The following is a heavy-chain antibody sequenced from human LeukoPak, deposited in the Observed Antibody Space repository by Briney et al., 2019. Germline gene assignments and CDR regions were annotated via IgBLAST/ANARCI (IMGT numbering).Heavy chain of an antibody. V-gene: IGHV3-74*01. CDR2: ISNDESTI. J-gene: IGHJ5*02. CDR1: GFTFSTYW. D-gene: IGHD7-27*01. CDR3: ARDVGT. Sequence: GGSLRLSCAASGFTFSTYWMHWVRQAPGKGPVWVSLISNDESTIIYADSVKGRFTISRDNAKNTLYLQMSSLRAEDTAVYYCARDVGTWGQGTLVTVSS.